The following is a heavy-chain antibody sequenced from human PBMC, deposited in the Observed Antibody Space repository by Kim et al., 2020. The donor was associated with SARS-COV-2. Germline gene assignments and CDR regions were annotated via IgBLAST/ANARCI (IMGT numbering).Heavy chain of an antibody. CDR1: GFTFSSYA. Sequence: GGSLRLSCAASGFTFSSYAMSWVRQAPGKGLEWVSAITGNGGSTNHADSVKGRFTISRDNSKKGLYLQMNSLRAEDTAVYYCTKRGGFTSSWDDYWGQG. D-gene: IGHD6-13*01. CDR2: ITGNGGST. J-gene: IGHJ4*02. CDR3: TKRGGFTSSWDDY. V-gene: IGHV3-23*01.